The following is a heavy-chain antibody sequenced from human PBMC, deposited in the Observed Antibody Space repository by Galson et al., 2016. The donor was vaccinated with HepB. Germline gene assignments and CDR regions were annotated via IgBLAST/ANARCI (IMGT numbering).Heavy chain of an antibody. CDR1: GFTFSTYS. J-gene: IGHJ6*02. D-gene: IGHD3-3*01. Sequence: SLRLSCAASGFTFSTYSMHWVRQAPGKGLEWLAVILYDGNSEYYADSVKGRFTIFRDTSDNTLYPQMNSLRGEDTAVYFCARDRASISIFAVLTHYYGMDVWGQGTTVTVSS. V-gene: IGHV3-30-3*01. CDR2: ILYDGNSE. CDR3: ARDRASISIFAVLTHYYGMDV.